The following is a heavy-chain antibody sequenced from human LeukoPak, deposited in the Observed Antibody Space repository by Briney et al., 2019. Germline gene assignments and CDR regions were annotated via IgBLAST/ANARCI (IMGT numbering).Heavy chain of an antibody. CDR1: GFTFSSYW. D-gene: IGHD3-10*01. J-gene: IGHJ4*02. Sequence: GGSLRLSCAASGFTFSSYWMHWVRQVPGKGLMGVSRISSDGSITTYADSVKGRFTISRDIARNTLYLQMNSLTADDTAVYYCARSGYYNGYDYWGQGTLVTVSS. V-gene: IGHV3-74*01. CDR3: ARSGYYNGYDY. CDR2: ISSDGSIT.